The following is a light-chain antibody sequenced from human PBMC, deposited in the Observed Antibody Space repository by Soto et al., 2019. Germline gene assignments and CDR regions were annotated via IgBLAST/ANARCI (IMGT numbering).Light chain of an antibody. CDR1: QSVSSSY. CDR3: QQDDSSLGLT. J-gene: IGKJ4*01. CDR2: GAS. V-gene: IGKV3-20*01. Sequence: EIVLTQSPGTLSLSPGERATLSCRASQSVSSSYLAWYQQKPGQAPRLLIYGASSGATGIPDRFSGSGSGTDVTLTISRLEPEEFAVYYCQQDDSSLGLTFGGGTKVEIK.